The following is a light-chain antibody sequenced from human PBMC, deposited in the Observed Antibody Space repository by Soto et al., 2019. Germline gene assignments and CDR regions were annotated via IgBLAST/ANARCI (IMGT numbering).Light chain of an antibody. Sequence: EIVLTQSPGTLSLSPGERATLSCRASQSVSSSYLAWYQQKPGRAPRLLIYGASSRATGIPDRFSGSGSGTDFTLTISRLEPEDFAVYYCQQYGSLPPWTFGQGTKVEIK. CDR3: QQYGSLPPWT. V-gene: IGKV3-20*01. CDR1: QSVSSSY. CDR2: GAS. J-gene: IGKJ1*01.